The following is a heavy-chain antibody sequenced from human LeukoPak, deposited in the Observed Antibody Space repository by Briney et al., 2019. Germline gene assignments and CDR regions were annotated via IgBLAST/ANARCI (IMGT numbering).Heavy chain of an antibody. J-gene: IGHJ4*02. V-gene: IGHV3-23*01. CDR1: GFTFSSYA. CDR3: ARAVGGLRPPFDY. D-gene: IGHD5-12*01. Sequence: GGSLRLSCAASGFTFSSYAMSWVRQAPGKGLEWVSAISGSGGSTYYADSVKGRFTISRDNAKNSLYLQMNSLRAEDTAVYYCARAVGGLRPPFDYWGQGTLVTVSS. CDR2: ISGSGGST.